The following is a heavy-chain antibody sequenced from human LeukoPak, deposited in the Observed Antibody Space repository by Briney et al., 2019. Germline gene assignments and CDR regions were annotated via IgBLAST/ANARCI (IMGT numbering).Heavy chain of an antibody. CDR1: GDSISSSRYY. D-gene: IGHD4-17*01. Sequence: SETLSLTCTVSGDSISSSRYYWGWIRQPPGKGLEWIGSIYYSLSTYYNPSLKSRVTISVDTSKNQFSLKLSSVTAADTAVYYCARVGFLGDYRPYYFDYWGQGTLVTVSS. V-gene: IGHV4-39*01. CDR2: IYYSLST. J-gene: IGHJ4*02. CDR3: ARVGFLGDYRPYYFDY.